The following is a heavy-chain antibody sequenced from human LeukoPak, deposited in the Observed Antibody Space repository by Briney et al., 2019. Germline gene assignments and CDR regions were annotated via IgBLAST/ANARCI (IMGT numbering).Heavy chain of an antibody. CDR3: ATERQKYFDY. Sequence: GGSLRLSCAASGFIVSSNYMSWVRQAPGKGLEWVSVIYSGGSTYYADSVKGRFTISRDNSKNSLSLQMNSLRSEDTALYYCATERQKYFDYWGQGTLVTVSS. J-gene: IGHJ4*02. V-gene: IGHV3-53*05. CDR2: IYSGGST. CDR1: GFIVSSNY.